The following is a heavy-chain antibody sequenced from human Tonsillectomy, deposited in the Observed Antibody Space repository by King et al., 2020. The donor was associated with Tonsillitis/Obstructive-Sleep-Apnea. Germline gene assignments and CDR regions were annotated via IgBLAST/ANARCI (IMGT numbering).Heavy chain of an antibody. CDR3: ARSVIAMSGTGYLDY. CDR1: GFSLSTSGMC. J-gene: IGHJ4*02. Sequence: QVTLKESGPALVKPTQTLTLTCTFSGFSLSTSGMCVNWIRQPPGKALEWLARIDWDDDKYYSTSLKTRLTISKDTSKNQVVLTMTNMDPVDTATYYCARSVIAMSGTGYLDYWGQGTLVTVSS. V-gene: IGHV2-70*15. CDR2: IDWDDDK. D-gene: IGHD6-19*01.